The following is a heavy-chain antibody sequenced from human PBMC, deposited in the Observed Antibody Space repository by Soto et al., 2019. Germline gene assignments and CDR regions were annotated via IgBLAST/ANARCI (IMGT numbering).Heavy chain of an antibody. D-gene: IGHD1-26*01. CDR3: ARRGSYYYYYGMDV. CDR1: GGTFSSYA. CDR2: IIPIFGTA. J-gene: IGHJ6*02. Sequence: ASMKVSCKASGGTFSSYAISWVRQAPGQGLEWMGGIIPIFGTANYAQKFQSRVTITADESTSTAYMELSSLRSEDTAVYYCARRGSYYYYYGMDVWGQGTTVTVSS. V-gene: IGHV1-69*13.